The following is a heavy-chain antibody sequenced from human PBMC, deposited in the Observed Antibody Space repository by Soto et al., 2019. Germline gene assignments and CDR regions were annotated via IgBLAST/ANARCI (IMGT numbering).Heavy chain of an antibody. J-gene: IGHJ4*02. CDR3: ARERYYYDSSGFGEHDY. V-gene: IGHV3-48*02. CDR1: GFTFSSYS. D-gene: IGHD3-22*01. CDR2: ISSSSSTI. Sequence: EVQLVESGGGLVQPGGSLRLSCEASGFTFSSYSMNWVRQAPGKGLEWVSYISSSSSTIYYADSVKGRFTISRDNAKNSLYLQMNSLRDEDTAVDYCARERYYYDSSGFGEHDYWGQGTLVTVSS.